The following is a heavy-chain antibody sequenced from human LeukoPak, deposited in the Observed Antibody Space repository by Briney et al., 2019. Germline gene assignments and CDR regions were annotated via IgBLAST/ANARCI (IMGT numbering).Heavy chain of an antibody. V-gene: IGHV3-30*02. CDR1: GFTFSSYG. CDR2: IRYDGSNK. J-gene: IGHJ4*02. CDR3: AKGPSRGITMVRGVPH. Sequence: GGSLRLSCAASGFTFSSYGMHWVRQAPGKGLEWVAFIRYDGSNKYYADSVKGRFTISRDNSKNTLYLQMNSLRAEDTALYYCAKGPSRGITMVRGVPHWGQGTLVTVSS. D-gene: IGHD3-10*01.